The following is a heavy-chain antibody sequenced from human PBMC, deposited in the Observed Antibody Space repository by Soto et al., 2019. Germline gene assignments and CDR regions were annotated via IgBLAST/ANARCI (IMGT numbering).Heavy chain of an antibody. CDR2: ISYDGSNK. V-gene: IGHV3-30*18. CDR3: AKDGRSSSSEFDY. D-gene: IGHD6-6*01. CDR1: GFTFSSYG. Sequence: QVQLVESGGGVVQPGRSLRLSCAASGFTFSSYGMHWVRQAPGKGREWVAVISYDGSNKYYADSVKGRFTISRDNSKNTLYLQMNSLRAEDTAVYYCAKDGRSSSSEFDYWGQGTLVTVSS. J-gene: IGHJ4*02.